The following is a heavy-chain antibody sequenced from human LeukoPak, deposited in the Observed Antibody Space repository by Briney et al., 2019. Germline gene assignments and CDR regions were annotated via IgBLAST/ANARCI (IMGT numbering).Heavy chain of an antibody. D-gene: IGHD6-19*01. CDR2: ISGSGGST. Sequence: GRSLRLSCAASGFTFSSYAMSWVRQAPGKGLEWVSAISGSGGSTYYADSVKGRFTISRDNSKNTLYLQMNSLRAEDTAVYYCASRRGVAVPFDYWGQGTLVTVSS. CDR1: GFTFSSYA. J-gene: IGHJ4*02. V-gene: IGHV3-23*01. CDR3: ASRRGVAVPFDY.